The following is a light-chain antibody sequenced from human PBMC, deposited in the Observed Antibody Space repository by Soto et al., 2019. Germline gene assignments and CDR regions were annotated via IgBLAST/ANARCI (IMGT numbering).Light chain of an antibody. Sequence: DIVMTQTPLSSRVTLGQPASISCRSSQSLVHSDGNTYLNWLHQRPGQPPRLLLYKISNRLFGVPDRFRGSGAGTHFTLTINRVEAEDGGVYYCMQATQPTWTFGQGTKVEIK. CDR3: MQATQPTWT. CDR2: KIS. CDR1: QSLVHSDGNTY. J-gene: IGKJ1*01. V-gene: IGKV2-24*01.